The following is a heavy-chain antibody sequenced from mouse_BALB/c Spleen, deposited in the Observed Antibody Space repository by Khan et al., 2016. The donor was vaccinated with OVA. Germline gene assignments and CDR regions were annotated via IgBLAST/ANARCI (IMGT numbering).Heavy chain of an antibody. D-gene: IGHD2-3*01. CDR2: VSSGGSYT. CDR1: GFTFNNYA. J-gene: IGHJ2*01. CDR3: ARQGGIYDGPFDY. V-gene: IGHV5-9-3*01. Sequence: EVELVESGGGLVKPGGSLKLSCAASGFTFNNYAMSWVRQTPEKRLEWVATVSSGGSYTYYPDSVKGRFTISSDNAKNTLYLQMSSLRSEDTARYYCARQGGIYDGPFDYWGQGTTLTVSS.